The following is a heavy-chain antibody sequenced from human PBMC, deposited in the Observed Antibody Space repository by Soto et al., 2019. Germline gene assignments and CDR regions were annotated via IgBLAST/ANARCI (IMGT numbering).Heavy chain of an antibody. V-gene: IGHV1-2*02. CDR1: GYRFTGYG. D-gene: IGHD2-21*02. CDR3: VYYCAKSNYGGDDYFKDGLDV. J-gene: IGHJ6*02. CDR2: INPKSGAT. Sequence: QVQLVQSGAEVKKPGASLKVSCKDSGYRFTGYGLHWVRQAPGQGLQRMGWINPKSGATDYAQKFQGRVTMTREMSTNTAYLELSGLRSDGTADDTAVYYCAKSNYGGDDYFKDGLDVWGQGNTVTVSS.